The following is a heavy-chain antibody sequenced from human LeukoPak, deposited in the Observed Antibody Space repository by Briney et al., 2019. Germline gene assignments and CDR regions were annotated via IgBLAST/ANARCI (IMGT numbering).Heavy chain of an antibody. J-gene: IGHJ6*02. Sequence: GGSLRLSCAASGFTVSSNYMSWVRKAPGKGLEWVSVIYSGGSTYYADSVKGRFTISRDNSKNTLYLQMNSLRAEDTAVYYCARDFPVAAMPDYYYGMDVWGQGTTVTVSS. CDR1: GFTVSSNY. CDR3: ARDFPVAAMPDYYYGMDV. D-gene: IGHD2-2*01. V-gene: IGHV3-66*01. CDR2: IYSGGST.